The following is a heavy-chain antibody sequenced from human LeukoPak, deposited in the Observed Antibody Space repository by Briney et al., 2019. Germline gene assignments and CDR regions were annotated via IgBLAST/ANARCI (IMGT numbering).Heavy chain of an antibody. Sequence: SETLSLTCTVSGGSVSSGSYYRSWIRQPPGKGLEWIGYIYYSGSTNYNPSLKSRVTISVDTSKNQFSLKLSSVTAADTAVYYCARVGGSSSWYGDYYYGMDVWGQGTTVTVSS. CDR3: ARVGGSSSWYGDYYYGMDV. V-gene: IGHV4-61*01. CDR1: GGSVSSGSYY. CDR2: IYYSGST. D-gene: IGHD6-13*01. J-gene: IGHJ6*02.